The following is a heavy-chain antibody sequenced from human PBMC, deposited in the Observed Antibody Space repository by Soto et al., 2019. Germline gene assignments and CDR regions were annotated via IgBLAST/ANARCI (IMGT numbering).Heavy chain of an antibody. J-gene: IGHJ4*02. CDR3: ARGSGYYYHSPDY. V-gene: IGHV1-8*01. D-gene: IGHD3-22*01. CDR1: GYTFTSYD. CDR2: MKPNSGNT. Sequence: ASVKVSCKASGYTFTSYDINWVRQAPGQGLEWVGWMKPNSGNTGYAQKSQGRVAMTRDTSINTAYMELSSLRSEDTAVYYCARGSGYYYHSPDYWGQGTLVTVSS.